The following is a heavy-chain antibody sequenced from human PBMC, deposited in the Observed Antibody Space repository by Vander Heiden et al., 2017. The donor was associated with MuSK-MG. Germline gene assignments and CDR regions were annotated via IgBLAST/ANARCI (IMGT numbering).Heavy chain of an antibody. CDR2: ISGSGGTT. Sequence: EVQLLASGGGLVHSGGSLRLSCAAPRFTFSIFAMSWVRQAPGKGLEWVSAISGSGGTTYYADALRGRFTISRDNSRKTRYLKMTRMRTEEAAVYYFAKGRTVIKQFDNWGRVTRVTVCS. J-gene: IGHJ4*02. D-gene: IGHD2-21*01. CDR1: RFTFSIFA. V-gene: IGHV3-23*01. CDR3: AKGRTVIKQFDN.